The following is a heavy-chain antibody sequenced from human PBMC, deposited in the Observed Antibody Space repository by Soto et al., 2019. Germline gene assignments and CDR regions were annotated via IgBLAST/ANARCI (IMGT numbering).Heavy chain of an antibody. CDR3: ATDRGLSGIAAAGSTNWFDP. J-gene: IGHJ5*02. V-gene: IGHV1-24*01. Sequence: ASVKVSCKVSGYTLTELSMHWVRQAPGKGLEWMGGFDPEDGETIYAQKFQGRVTMTEDTSTDTAYMELSSLRSEDTAVYYCATDRGLSGIAAAGSTNWFDPWGQGTLVTVSS. CDR1: GYTLTELS. D-gene: IGHD6-13*01. CDR2: FDPEDGET.